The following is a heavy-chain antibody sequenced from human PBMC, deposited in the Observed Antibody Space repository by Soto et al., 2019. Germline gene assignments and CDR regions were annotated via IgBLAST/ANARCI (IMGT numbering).Heavy chain of an antibody. Sequence: GGSLRLSCAASGFTFSSYGMHWVRQAPGKGLEWVAVIWYDGSNKYYADSVKGRFTISRDNSKNTLYLQMNSLRAEDTAVYYCARDEMVRGVISNFDYWGQGTLVTVSS. CDR2: IWYDGSNK. V-gene: IGHV3-33*01. CDR1: GFTFSSYG. D-gene: IGHD3-10*01. J-gene: IGHJ4*02. CDR3: ARDEMVRGVISNFDY.